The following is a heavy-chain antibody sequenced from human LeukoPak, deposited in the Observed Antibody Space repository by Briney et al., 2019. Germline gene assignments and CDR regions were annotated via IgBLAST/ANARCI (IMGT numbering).Heavy chain of an antibody. Sequence: ASVKVSCKASGGTFSSYAISWVRQAPGQGLEWMGGIIPIFGTANYAQKFQGRVTITADKFTSTAYMELSSLRSEDTAVYYCAREVRGQFDYWGQGTLVTVSS. CDR3: AREVRGQFDY. CDR2: IIPIFGTA. V-gene: IGHV1-69*06. D-gene: IGHD2-2*01. CDR1: GGTFSSYA. J-gene: IGHJ4*02.